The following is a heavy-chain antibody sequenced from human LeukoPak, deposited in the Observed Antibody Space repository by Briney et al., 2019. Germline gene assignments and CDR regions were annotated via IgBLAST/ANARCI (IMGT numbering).Heavy chain of an antibody. CDR1: GGTFSSYA. J-gene: IGHJ4*02. CDR2: ISANDGNT. CDR3: ARESHVTREDY. V-gene: IGHV1-18*01. Sequence: ASVKVSCKASGGTFSSYAISWVRQAPGQGLEWMGGISANDGNTDYPQKLQGRVTMTTDTSTSTAYMELRSLRSDDTAVYYCARESHVTREDYWGQGTLVTVSS. D-gene: IGHD3-10*01.